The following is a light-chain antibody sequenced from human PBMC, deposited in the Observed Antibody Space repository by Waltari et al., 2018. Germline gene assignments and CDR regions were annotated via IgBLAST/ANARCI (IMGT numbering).Light chain of an antibody. CDR2: GAS. CDR3: QQYYESPYT. J-gene: IGKJ2*01. Sequence: DIVMTQSPDSLAVSLGERASINCKSSPSVVYSSNNYNYLAWYQQKPGQPPQLLIYGASTREAGVPDRFGGSGSGTHFPLTIRSLQAEDVAVYYCQQYYESPYTFGQGTKLEIK. CDR1: PSVVYSSNNYNY. V-gene: IGKV4-1*01.